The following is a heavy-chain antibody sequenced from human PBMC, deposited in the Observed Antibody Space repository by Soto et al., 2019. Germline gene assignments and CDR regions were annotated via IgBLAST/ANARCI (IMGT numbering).Heavy chain of an antibody. CDR3: AKNHDFWSGYSRAEYFQH. CDR1: GFTFSSYA. J-gene: IGHJ1*01. Sequence: GGSLRLSCAASGFTFSSYAMSWVRQAPGKGLEWVSAISGSGGSTYYADSVKGRFTISRDNSKNTLYLQMNSLRAEDTAVYYCAKNHDFWSGYSRAEYFQHWGQGTLVTVSS. V-gene: IGHV3-23*01. CDR2: ISGSGGST. D-gene: IGHD3-3*01.